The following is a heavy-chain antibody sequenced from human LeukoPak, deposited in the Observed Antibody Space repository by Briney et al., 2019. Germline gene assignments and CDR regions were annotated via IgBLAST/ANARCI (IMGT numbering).Heavy chain of an antibody. D-gene: IGHD6-19*01. J-gene: IGHJ4*02. CDR3: AQETAVASVGY. V-gene: IGHV2-5*02. Sequence: TLSLTCTVSGGSISNHYWSWIRQPPGKALEWLALIYWDDDKRYSPSLKSRLTITKDTSKNQVVLTMTNMDPVDTATYYCAQETAVASVGYWGQGTLVTVSS. CDR1: GGSISNHYWS. CDR2: IYWDDDK.